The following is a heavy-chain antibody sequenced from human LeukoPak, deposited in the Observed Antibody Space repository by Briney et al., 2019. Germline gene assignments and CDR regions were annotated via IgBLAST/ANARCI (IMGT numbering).Heavy chain of an antibody. V-gene: IGHV4-59*08. Sequence: SETLSLTCTVSGGSISSYYWSWIRQPPGKGLEWIGYIYYSGSTNYNPSLKSRVTISVDTSKNQFSLKLSSVTAADTAVYYCARQGGGFWYCDLWGRGPLLTVPS. CDR1: GGSISSYY. CDR3: ARQGGGFWYCDL. J-gene: IGHJ2*01. D-gene: IGHD6-25*01. CDR2: IYYSGST.